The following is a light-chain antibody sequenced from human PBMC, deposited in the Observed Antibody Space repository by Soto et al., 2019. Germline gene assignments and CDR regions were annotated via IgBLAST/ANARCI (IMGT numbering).Light chain of an antibody. Sequence: DIQMTQSPSSLSASVGDRVTITCRASQDISNYLAWYQQKPGKVPKLLIYAASTLQSGVPSRFSGSGSGTDFTLTISSLQPEDVATYYCQKYNSAPVWFGQGTKVEMK. J-gene: IGKJ1*01. CDR2: AAS. CDR1: QDISNY. CDR3: QKYNSAPVW. V-gene: IGKV1-27*01.